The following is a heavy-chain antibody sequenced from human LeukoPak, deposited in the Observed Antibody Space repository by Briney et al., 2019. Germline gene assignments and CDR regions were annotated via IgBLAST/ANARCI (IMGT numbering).Heavy chain of an antibody. J-gene: IGHJ4*02. V-gene: IGHV3-23*01. Sequence: GGSLRLSCAASGFTFSSYAMSWVRQAPGKGLEWVSAISGSGGSTYYADSVKGRFTISRDNSKNTLYLQMNSLRAEDTAVYYCAKDHIVEVPAAMGQFDYWGQGTLVTVSS. D-gene: IGHD2-2*01. CDR1: GFTFSSYA. CDR2: ISGSGGST. CDR3: AKDHIVEVPAAMGQFDY.